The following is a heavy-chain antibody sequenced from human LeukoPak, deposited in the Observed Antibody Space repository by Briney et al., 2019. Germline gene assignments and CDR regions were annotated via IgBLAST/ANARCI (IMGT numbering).Heavy chain of an antibody. CDR1: GGSFSGYY. CDR3: ARCRGPDFWSGYFGYYYYYMDV. J-gene: IGHJ6*03. CDR2: INHSGST. V-gene: IGHV4-34*01. D-gene: IGHD3-3*01. Sequence: SETLSLTCAVYGGSFSGYYWSWIRQPPGKGLEWIGEINHSGSTNYNPSLKSRVTISADTSKNQFSLKLSSVTAADTAVYYCARCRGPDFWSGYFGYYYYYMDVWGKGTTVTVSS.